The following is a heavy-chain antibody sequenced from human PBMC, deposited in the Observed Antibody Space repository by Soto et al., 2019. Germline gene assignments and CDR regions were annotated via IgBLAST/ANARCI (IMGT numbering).Heavy chain of an antibody. J-gene: IGHJ4*02. V-gene: IGHV4-30-2*05. CDR3: ARGGIAAAAPPDY. D-gene: IGHD6-13*01. CDR1: GGSISSGGYS. CDR2: IYHSGST. Sequence: SETLSLTCAVSGGSISSGGYSWSWIRQPPGKGLEWIGYIYHSGSTYYNPSLKSRVTISVDTSKNQFSLKLSSVTAADTAVYYCARGGIAAAAPPDYWGQGTLVTVSS.